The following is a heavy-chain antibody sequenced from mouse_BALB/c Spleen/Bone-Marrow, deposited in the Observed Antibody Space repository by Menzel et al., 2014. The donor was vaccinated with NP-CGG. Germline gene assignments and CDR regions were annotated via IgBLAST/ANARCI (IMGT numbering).Heavy chain of an antibody. Sequence: VQLQQSGPELVKPGASVKMSCKASGYTFTDFVISWVKQRTGQGLEWIGEIYPGSGSTYYNEKFKGKATLTADKSSNTAYMQPSSLTSEDSAVYFCAKYYDYGWHFDVWGAGTTVTVSS. D-gene: IGHD2-4*01. CDR2: IYPGSGST. CDR1: GYTFTDFV. CDR3: AKYYDYGWHFDV. J-gene: IGHJ1*01. V-gene: IGHV1-81*01.